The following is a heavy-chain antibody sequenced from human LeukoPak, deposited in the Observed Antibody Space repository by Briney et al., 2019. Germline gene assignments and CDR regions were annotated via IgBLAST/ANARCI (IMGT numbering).Heavy chain of an antibody. J-gene: IGHJ4*02. CDR3: ARVYHGPYYYDSSGPFDY. D-gene: IGHD3-22*01. CDR2: INPSGGST. Sequence: ASVTVSCKASGYTFTSYYMHWVRQAPGQGLEWMGIINPSGGSTSYAQKFQGRVTMTRDMSTSTVYMELSSLRSEDTAVYYCARVYHGPYYYDSSGPFDYWGQGTLVTVSS. CDR1: GYTFTSYY. V-gene: IGHV1-46*01.